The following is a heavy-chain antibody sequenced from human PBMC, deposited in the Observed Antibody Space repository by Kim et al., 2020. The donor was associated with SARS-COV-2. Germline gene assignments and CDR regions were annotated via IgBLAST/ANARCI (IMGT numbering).Heavy chain of an antibody. CDR3: ARVHYYYGMDV. J-gene: IGHJ6*02. V-gene: IGHV3-66*01. CDR1: GFTVSSNY. Sequence: GGSLRLFCAASGFTVSSNYMSWVRQAPGKGLEWVSVIYSGGNTYYADSVKGRFTISRDNSKNTLYLQMNSLRAEDTAVYYCARVHYYYGMDVWGQGTTVTVSS. CDR2: IYSGGNT.